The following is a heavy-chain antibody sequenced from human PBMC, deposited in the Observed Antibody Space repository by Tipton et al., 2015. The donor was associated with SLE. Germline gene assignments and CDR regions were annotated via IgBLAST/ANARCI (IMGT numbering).Heavy chain of an antibody. CDR3: ARDSAVNFWYFDL. V-gene: IGHV4-61*01. CDR2: ISYTGNT. CDR1: GGSINNGRYY. Sequence: TLSLTCSVSGGSINNGRYYWGWLRQPPGKGLEWIGYISYTGNTNFNPSLKSRVTMSVATSKNQFSLRLTSVTAADTAMYYCARDSAVNFWYFDLWGRGTLVTVSS. J-gene: IGHJ2*01.